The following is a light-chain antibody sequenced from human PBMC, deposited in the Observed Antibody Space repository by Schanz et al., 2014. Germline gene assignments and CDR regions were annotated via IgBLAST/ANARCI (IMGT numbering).Light chain of an antibody. CDR1: SSDVGSNNI. V-gene: IGLV2-14*02. CDR2: EGT. J-gene: IGLJ2*01. Sequence: QSVLTQPASVSGSPGQSITISCTGTSSDVGSNNIVSWYQQHPGKAPKLMIYEGTKRPLGVSNRFSGSKSGNTASLTISGLQAEDEADYYCSSYGGSNFVVFGGGTKLTVL. CDR3: SSYGGSNFVV.